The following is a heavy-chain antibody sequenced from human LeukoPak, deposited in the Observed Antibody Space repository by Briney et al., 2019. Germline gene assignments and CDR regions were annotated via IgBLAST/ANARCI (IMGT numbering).Heavy chain of an antibody. J-gene: IGHJ6*03. V-gene: IGHV3-7*03. CDR2: IKQDGNEK. CDR3: ARAQGAVVPAAMSYYYYYMDV. D-gene: IGHD2-2*01. Sequence: TGGSLRLSCAASGFTFSRYWMSWIRQAPGKGLEWVANIKQDGNEKYYADSVKGRFTISRDNAKNSLYLQMNSLRAEDTALYHCARAQGAVVPAAMSYYYYYMDVWGKGTTVTVSS. CDR1: GFTFSRYW.